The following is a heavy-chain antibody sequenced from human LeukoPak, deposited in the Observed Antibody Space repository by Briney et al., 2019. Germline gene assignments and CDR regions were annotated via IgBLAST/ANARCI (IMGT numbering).Heavy chain of an antibody. CDR3: ARLNDCSGGSCYIDY. V-gene: IGHV5-51*01. CDR2: IYPGDSDT. Sequence: GESLKISCKGSGYSFTSYWIGWVRQMPGRGLEWMGIIYPGDSDTRYSPSFQGQVTISADKSISTAHLQWSSLKASDTAMYYCARLNDCSGGSCYIDYWGQGTLVTVSS. J-gene: IGHJ4*02. D-gene: IGHD2-15*01. CDR1: GYSFTSYW.